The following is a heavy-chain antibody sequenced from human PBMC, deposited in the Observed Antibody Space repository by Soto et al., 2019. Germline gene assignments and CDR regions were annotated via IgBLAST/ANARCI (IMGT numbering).Heavy chain of an antibody. Sequence: SETLCLTCTVSGGSISSYYWSWIRQPPGKGLEWIGYIYYSGSTNYNPSLKSRVTISVDTSKNQFSLKLSSVTAADTAVYYCARYDHYDFWSGYYTGGDHAFDIWGQGTMVTVSS. J-gene: IGHJ3*02. CDR1: GGSISSYY. D-gene: IGHD3-3*01. CDR3: ARYDHYDFWSGYYTGGDHAFDI. CDR2: IYYSGST. V-gene: IGHV4-59*08.